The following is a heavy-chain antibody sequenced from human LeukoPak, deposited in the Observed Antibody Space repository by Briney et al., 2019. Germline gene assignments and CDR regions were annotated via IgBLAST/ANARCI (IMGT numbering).Heavy chain of an antibody. D-gene: IGHD3-3*01. V-gene: IGHV4-38-2*02. CDR1: GYSISSGYY. CDR2: THHSGNT. CDR3: ARVVTEEIPRIFGY. J-gene: IGHJ4*02. Sequence: PSETLSLTCTVSGYSISSGYYWGWIRPPPGKGLEWIGTTHHSGNTYYKSSLKSRVTISVETSKNQVSLKLRSVTAADTAVYYCARVVTEEIPRIFGYWGQGTLVTVSS.